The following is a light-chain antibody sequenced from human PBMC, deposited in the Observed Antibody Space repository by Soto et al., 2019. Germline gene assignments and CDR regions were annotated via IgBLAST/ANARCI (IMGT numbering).Light chain of an antibody. CDR2: EVS. Sequence: QSALTQPPSVSGSPGQSVTISCTGTSSDVGSYNRVSWHQQPPGTAPKLMIYEVSNRPSGVPDRFSGSKSGNTASLTISGLQPEDEADYYCNSYTSSNTYVFGTGTKVTVL. CDR3: NSYTSSNTYV. J-gene: IGLJ1*01. V-gene: IGLV2-18*02. CDR1: SSDVGSYNR.